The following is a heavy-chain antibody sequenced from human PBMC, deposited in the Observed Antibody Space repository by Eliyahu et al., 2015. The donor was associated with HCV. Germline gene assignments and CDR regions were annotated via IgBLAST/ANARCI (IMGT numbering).Heavy chain of an antibody. CDR1: GYTFNAHY. J-gene: IGHJ6*02. CDR3: ARGTRDFGEERTDA. Sequence: QVQLVQSGPEVEKPGASVKVSCKTSGYTFNAHYMHWVRQAPGQGLEWMGRINPNSGVTKYTQKFQGRVTMTRDTSIFTAYMELTGLKSDDTAIYYCARGTRDFGEERTDAWGQGTTVTVSS. D-gene: IGHD3-16*01. V-gene: IGHV1-2*02. CDR2: INPNSGVT.